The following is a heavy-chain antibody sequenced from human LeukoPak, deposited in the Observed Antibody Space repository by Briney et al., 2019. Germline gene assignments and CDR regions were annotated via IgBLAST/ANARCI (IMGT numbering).Heavy chain of an antibody. Sequence: SETLSLSCTVSGGSISSYYWSWSRQPPGKGLEWIGYIYYSGSTNYNLSLKSRVTISVDTSKNQFSLKLSSVTAADTAVYYCARGGYYYDSSGYYYGYFDYWGQGTLVTVSS. V-gene: IGHV4-59*01. CDR2: IYYSGST. J-gene: IGHJ4*02. CDR3: ARGGYYYDSSGYYYGYFDY. D-gene: IGHD3-22*01. CDR1: GGSISSYY.